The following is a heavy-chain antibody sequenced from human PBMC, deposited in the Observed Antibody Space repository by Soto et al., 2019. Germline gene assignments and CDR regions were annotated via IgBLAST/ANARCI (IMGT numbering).Heavy chain of an antibody. D-gene: IGHD2-15*01. CDR3: ATSLYCSGGSCYTNFFWFDP. V-gene: IGHV5-51*01. Sequence: GESLKISCNGSGYIFTKYWIGWGRQMPGKGLDWMGIIYPDNSDTRYSPSFQGQVTISADKSLSTAYLQWGSLKASDTAMYYCATSLYCSGGSCYTNFFWFDPWGQGTLVTVSS. J-gene: IGHJ5*02. CDR1: GYIFTKYW. CDR2: IYPDNSDT.